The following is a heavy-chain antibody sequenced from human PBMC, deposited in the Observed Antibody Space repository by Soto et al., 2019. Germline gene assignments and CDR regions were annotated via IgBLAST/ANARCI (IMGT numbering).Heavy chain of an antibody. V-gene: IGHV3-23*01. J-gene: IGHJ5*02. Sequence: GGSLRLSCAASGFTFSSYAMSWVRQAPGKGLEWVSAISGSGGSTYYAGSVKGRFTISRDNSKNTLYLQMNSLRAEDTAVYYCAKDRTMVRGEFNWFDPWGQGTLVTVSS. CDR2: ISGSGGST. D-gene: IGHD3-10*01. CDR1: GFTFSSYA. CDR3: AKDRTMVRGEFNWFDP.